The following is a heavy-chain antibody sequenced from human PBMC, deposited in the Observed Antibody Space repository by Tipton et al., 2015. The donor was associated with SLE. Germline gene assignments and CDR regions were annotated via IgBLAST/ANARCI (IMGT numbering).Heavy chain of an antibody. CDR3: ARVASHSPTWHGGFDY. CDR2: IYYTGATT. J-gene: IGHJ4*02. D-gene: IGHD6-13*01. Sequence: TLSLTCTVSGGSVSSSSKYWAWIRQPPGKGLEWIGSIYYTGATTYYNSFLKSRVTISVDTSKNQFSLRLSSVTAADTAVYYCARVASHSPTWHGGFDYWGQGTLVTVSS. CDR1: GGSVSSSSKY. V-gene: IGHV4-39*07.